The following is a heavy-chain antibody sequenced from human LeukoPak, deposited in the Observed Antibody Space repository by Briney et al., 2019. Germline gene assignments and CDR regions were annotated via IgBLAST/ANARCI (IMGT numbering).Heavy chain of an antibody. CDR3: AREVPTALNWFDP. V-gene: IGHV3-30*02. J-gene: IGHJ5*02. Sequence: GGSLRLSCAGSGFSFSSYGMHWVRQAPGKGLEWMAFIRSDGSNKYYADSVKGRFTISRDNSKNTVYLQMNSLRVDDTAIYYCAREVPTALNWFDPWGQGTLVTVSS. CDR2: IRSDGSNK. CDR1: GFSFSSYG. D-gene: IGHD2-21*02.